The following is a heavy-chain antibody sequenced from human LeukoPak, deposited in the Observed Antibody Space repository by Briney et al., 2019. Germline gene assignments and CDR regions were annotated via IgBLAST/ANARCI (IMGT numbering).Heavy chain of an antibody. D-gene: IGHD2-15*01. Sequence: GGSLRLSCAASGFTFSSYSMNWVRQAPGKGLEWVSYISSSSSTIYYADSVKGRFTISRDNAKNSLYLQMNSLRAEDTAVYYCARVYCSGGSCRFDYWGQGTLVTVSS. CDR3: ARVYCSGGSCRFDY. CDR2: ISSSSSTI. J-gene: IGHJ4*02. V-gene: IGHV3-48*01. CDR1: GFTFSSYS.